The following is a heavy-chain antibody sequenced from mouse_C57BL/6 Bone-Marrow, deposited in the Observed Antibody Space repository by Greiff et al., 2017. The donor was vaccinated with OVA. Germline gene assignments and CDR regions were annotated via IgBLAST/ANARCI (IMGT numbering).Heavy chain of an antibody. CDR2: ISSGSSTI. CDR1: GFSFSDYG. CDR3: AHNSYYGNWAAMDY. V-gene: IGHV5-17*01. D-gene: IGHD2-10*01. J-gene: IGHJ4*01. Sequence: EVKLMESGGGLVKPGGSLKLSCAASGFSFSDYGMHWVRQAPEKGLEWVAYISSGSSTIYYADTVKGRFTISRDNAKNTLFLQMTRLMSEDTAMYYCAHNSYYGNWAAMDYWGQGTLVTVSA.